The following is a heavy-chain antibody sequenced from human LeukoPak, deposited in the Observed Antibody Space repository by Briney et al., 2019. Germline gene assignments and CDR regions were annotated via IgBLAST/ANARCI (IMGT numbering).Heavy chain of an antibody. CDR1: GFTFSNYA. D-gene: IGHD4-17*01. CDR2: INGGGGRT. J-gene: IGHJ4*02. Sequence: GGSLRLSCAASGFTFSNYAMSWVRQAPGKGLEWVSAINGGGGRTYYADSVKGRFTISRDNSKNTVYLLMNSLRAEDTAIYYCAKDGTDYGDYGFDSWGQGTLVTVSS. CDR3: AKDGTDYGDYGFDS. V-gene: IGHV3-23*01.